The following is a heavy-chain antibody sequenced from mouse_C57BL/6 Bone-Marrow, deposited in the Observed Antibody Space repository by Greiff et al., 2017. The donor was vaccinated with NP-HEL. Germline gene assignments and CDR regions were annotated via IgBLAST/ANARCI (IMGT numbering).Heavy chain of an antibody. J-gene: IGHJ4*01. V-gene: IGHV5-4*01. CDR3: AREGDYYGSSYEYAMDY. D-gene: IGHD1-1*01. Sequence: EVQVVESGGGLVKPGGSLKLSCAASGFTFSSYAMSWVRQTPEKRLEWVATISDGGSYTYYPDNVKGRFTISRDNAKNNLYLQMSHLKYEDTAMYYCAREGDYYGSSYEYAMDYWGQGTSVTVSS. CDR2: ISDGGSYT. CDR1: GFTFSSYA.